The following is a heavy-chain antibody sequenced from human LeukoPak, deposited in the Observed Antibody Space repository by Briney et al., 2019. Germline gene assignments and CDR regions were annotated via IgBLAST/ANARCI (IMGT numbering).Heavy chain of an antibody. Sequence: GGSLRLSCAASGFTFSSYTMNWVRQAPGKGLEWVSHISTTGNTIYYADSVKGRFTISRDNAKNSLYLQMNSLRDEDTGVYYCARAGDCDSWGQGTLVTVSS. D-gene: IGHD4-17*01. CDR3: ARAGDCDS. J-gene: IGHJ4*02. V-gene: IGHV3-48*02. CDR1: GFTFSSYT. CDR2: ISTTGNTI.